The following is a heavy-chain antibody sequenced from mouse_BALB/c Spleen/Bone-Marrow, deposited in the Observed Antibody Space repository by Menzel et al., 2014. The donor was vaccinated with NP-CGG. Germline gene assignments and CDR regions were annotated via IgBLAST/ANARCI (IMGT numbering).Heavy chain of an antibody. CDR3: ARSPNYGYYFDY. Sequence: VQLKHSGPELVKPGASVKISCKASGYSFTDYIMLWVKQSHGKSLEWIGNINPYYGSTSYNLKFKGKATLTVDKSSSTAYMQLNSLTSEDSAVYYCARSPNYGYYFDYWGQGTTLTVSS. CDR1: GYSFTDYI. CDR2: INPYYGST. D-gene: IGHD2-2*01. J-gene: IGHJ2*01. V-gene: IGHV1-39*01.